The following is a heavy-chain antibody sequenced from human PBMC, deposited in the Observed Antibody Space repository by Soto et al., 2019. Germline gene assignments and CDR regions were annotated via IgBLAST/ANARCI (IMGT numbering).Heavy chain of an antibody. J-gene: IGHJ4*02. CDR1: GFTFSSYA. CDR3: VKDQAYYYDSSGYYSVDY. D-gene: IGHD3-22*01. Sequence: GGSLRLSCSASGFTFSSYAMHWVRQAPGKGLEYVSAISSNGGSTYYADSVKGRFTISRDNSKNTLYLQMSSLRAEDTAVYYCVKDQAYYYDSSGYYSVDYWGQGTLVTVSS. CDR2: ISSNGGST. V-gene: IGHV3-64D*08.